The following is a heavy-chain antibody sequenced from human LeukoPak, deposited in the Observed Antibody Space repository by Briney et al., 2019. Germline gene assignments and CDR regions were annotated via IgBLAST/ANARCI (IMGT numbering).Heavy chain of an antibody. D-gene: IGHD6-13*01. CDR3: AREGQYSSSWPDY. CDR2: INPNSGGT. Sequence: ASVRVSCKASGYTLTGYYMHWVRQAPGQGLEWMGWINPNSGGTNYEQKFQGRVTMTRDTSISTAYMELSRLRSDDTAVYYCAREGQYSSSWPDYWGQGTLVTVSS. CDR1: GYTLTGYY. V-gene: IGHV1-2*02. J-gene: IGHJ4*02.